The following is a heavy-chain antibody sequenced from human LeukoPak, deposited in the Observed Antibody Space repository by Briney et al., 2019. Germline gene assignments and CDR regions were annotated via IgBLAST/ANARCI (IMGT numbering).Heavy chain of an antibody. J-gene: IGHJ4*02. CDR2: ILASGST. D-gene: IGHD2-15*01. CDR3: ARDSVCSGGSCYGY. CDR1: GGSIGYYS. Sequence: NTSETLSLTCTVSGGSIGYYSWSWIRQPAGKGLEWIGRILASGSTNYNPSLRSRVTMSVDTSKNQFSLKLTSVTAADTAVYYCARDSVCSGGSCYGYWGQGTLVTVSS. V-gene: IGHV4-4*07.